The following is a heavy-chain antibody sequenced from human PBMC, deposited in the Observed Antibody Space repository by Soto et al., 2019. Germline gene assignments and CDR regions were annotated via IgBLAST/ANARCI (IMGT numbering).Heavy chain of an antibody. D-gene: IGHD2-2*01. CDR2: INPNSGGT. V-gene: IGHV1-2*04. J-gene: IGHJ4*02. Sequence: GXSVKFACNASVYTFTSYQMHWVRRAPGQGLERMGWINPNSGGTNYAQKFQGWVTMTRDTSISTAYMELSRLRSDDTAVYYCARGSGRVVVPAATREFDYWGQGSLVTVSS. CDR1: VYTFTSYQ. CDR3: ARGSGRVVVPAATREFDY.